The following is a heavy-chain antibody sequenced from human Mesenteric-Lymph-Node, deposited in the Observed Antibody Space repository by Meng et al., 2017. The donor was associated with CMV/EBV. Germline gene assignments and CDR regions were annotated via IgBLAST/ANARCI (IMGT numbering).Heavy chain of an antibody. D-gene: IGHD3-10*01. J-gene: IGHJ4*02. Sequence: FSSWGMHWFHKDPGKGLEWVAVIWYDGSNKYYADSVKGRFTISRDNSKNTLYLQMNSLRAEDTAVYYCARDLDRFGELSGIPGIFDYWGQGTLVTVSS. V-gene: IGHV3-33*01. CDR3: ARDLDRFGELSGIPGIFDY. CDR1: FSSWG. CDR2: IWYDGSNK.